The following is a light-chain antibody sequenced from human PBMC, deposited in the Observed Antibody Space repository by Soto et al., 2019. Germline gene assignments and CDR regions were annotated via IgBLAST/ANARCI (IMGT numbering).Light chain of an antibody. Sequence: EIVMTQSPATLSVSPGERATLSCRASQSVSSNLAWYQQKPVQAPRLLIYGASTRATGVPSRFSGSGSGTEFTLTISNLQSEDFAVYHCQQYDKWPRTFGQGTKVDIK. CDR3: QQYDKWPRT. J-gene: IGKJ1*01. CDR1: QSVSSN. CDR2: GAS. V-gene: IGKV3-15*01.